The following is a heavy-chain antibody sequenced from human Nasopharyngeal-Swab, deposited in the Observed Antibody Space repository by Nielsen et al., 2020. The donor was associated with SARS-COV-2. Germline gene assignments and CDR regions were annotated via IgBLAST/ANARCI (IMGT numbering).Heavy chain of an antibody. CDR1: GFTFSSYA. V-gene: IGHV3-23*01. D-gene: IGHD6-13*01. Sequence: GESLKISCAASGFTFSSYAMSWVRQAPGKGLGWVSAISGSGGSTYYADSVKGRFTISRDNSKNTLYLQMNSLRAEDTAVYYCAKEVAAAIGEYYFDYWGQGTLVTVSS. J-gene: IGHJ4*02. CDR3: AKEVAAAIGEYYFDY. CDR2: ISGSGGST.